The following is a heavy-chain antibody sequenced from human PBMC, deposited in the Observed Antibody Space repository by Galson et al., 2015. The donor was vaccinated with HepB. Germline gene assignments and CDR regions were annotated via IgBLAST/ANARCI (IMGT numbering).Heavy chain of an antibody. CDR1: GYTFTSYA. CDR3: ARRIHLGELSLGAFDI. CDR2: INTNTGNP. V-gene: IGHV7-4-1*02. J-gene: IGHJ3*02. D-gene: IGHD3-16*02. Sequence: SVKVSCKASGYTFTSYAMNWVRQAPGQGLEWMGWINTNTGNPTYAQGFTGRFVFSLDTSVSTAYLQISSLKAEDTAVYYCARRIHLGELSLGAFDIWGQGTMVTVSS.